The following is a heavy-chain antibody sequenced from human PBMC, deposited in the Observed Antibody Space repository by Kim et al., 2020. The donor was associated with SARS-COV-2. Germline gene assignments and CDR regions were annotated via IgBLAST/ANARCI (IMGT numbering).Heavy chain of an antibody. Sequence: GGSLRLSCAASGFTISTYWMSWVRQAPGRGLEWVANIKQDGSEKYYGDFVKGRFTISRDKIKSLLYLQMNSLRANDTAVYYCARGRYSDKIRWHAFDVWGHGTMVTVSS. V-gene: IGHV3-7*01. CDR1: GFTISTYW. CDR2: IKQDGSEK. CDR3: ARGRYSDKIRWHAFDV. J-gene: IGHJ3*01. D-gene: IGHD4-17*01.